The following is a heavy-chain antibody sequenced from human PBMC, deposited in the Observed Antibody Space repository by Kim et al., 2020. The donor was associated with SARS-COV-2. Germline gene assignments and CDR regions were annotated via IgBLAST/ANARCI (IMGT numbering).Heavy chain of an antibody. CDR1: GGSISSYY. J-gene: IGHJ3*02. Sequence: SETLSLTSTVSGGSISSYYWSWIRQPPGKGLEWIGYIYYSGSTNYNPSLKSRVTISVDTSKNQFSLKLSSVTAADTAVYYCARLGLGYCSGGSCQNAFDIWGQGTMVTVSS. CDR2: IYYSGST. CDR3: ARLGLGYCSGGSCQNAFDI. V-gene: IGHV4-59*01. D-gene: IGHD2-15*01.